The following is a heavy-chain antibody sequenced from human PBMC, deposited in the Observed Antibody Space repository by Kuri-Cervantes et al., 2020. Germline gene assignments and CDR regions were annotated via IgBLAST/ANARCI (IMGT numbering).Heavy chain of an antibody. V-gene: IGHV3-13*01. CDR3: ARDVAAGKRGFSL. D-gene: IGHD6-13*01. CDR1: GFTFGSYD. Sequence: GESLKISCAASGFTFGSYDMHWVRQATGKGLEWVSAIGTAGDTYYPGSVKGRFTISRENAKNSLYLHMNSLRADDTALYYCARDVAAGKRGFSLWGQGALVTVSS. J-gene: IGHJ4*02. CDR2: IGTAGDT.